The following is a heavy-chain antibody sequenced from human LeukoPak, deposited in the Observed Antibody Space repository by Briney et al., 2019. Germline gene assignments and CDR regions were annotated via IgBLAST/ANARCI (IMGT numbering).Heavy chain of an antibody. CDR3: ARGQGFDY. Sequence: PGRSLRLSCAASGFTFSSYAMHWVRQAPGKGLEWVAVISYDGSNKYYADSVKGRFTISRDNSKNTLYLQMNSLRAEDTAVCYCARGQGFDYWGQGTLVTVSS. CDR1: GFTFSSYA. J-gene: IGHJ4*02. CDR2: ISYDGSNK. V-gene: IGHV3-30-3*01.